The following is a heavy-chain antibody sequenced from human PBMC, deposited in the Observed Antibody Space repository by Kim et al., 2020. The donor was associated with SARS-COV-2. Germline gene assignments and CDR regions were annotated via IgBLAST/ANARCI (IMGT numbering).Heavy chain of an antibody. CDR2: ISSSSSTI. CDR3: ARVNLACCGGDCYAFDY. V-gene: IGHV3-48*04. CDR1: GFTFSSYS. D-gene: IGHD2-21*02. Sequence: GGSLRLSCAASGFTFSSYSMNWVRQAPGKGLEWVSYISSSSSTIYYADSVKGRFTISRDNAKNSLYLQMNSLRAEDTAVYYCARVNLACCGGDCYAFDYWGQGTLVTVSS. J-gene: IGHJ4*02.